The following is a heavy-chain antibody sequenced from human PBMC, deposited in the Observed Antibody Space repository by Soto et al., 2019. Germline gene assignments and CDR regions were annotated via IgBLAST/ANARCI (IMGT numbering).Heavy chain of an antibody. J-gene: IGHJ3*02. D-gene: IGHD1-1*01. CDR2: IWYDGSNK. CDR3: ARDRTGTTEYDAFDI. Sequence: GSLSLSCAASGFTFSSYGMHWVRQAPGKGLEWVAVIWYDGSNKYYADSVKGRFTISRDNSKNTLYLQMNSLRAEDTAVYYCARDRTGTTEYDAFDIWGQGTMVTVSS. V-gene: IGHV3-33*01. CDR1: GFTFSSYG.